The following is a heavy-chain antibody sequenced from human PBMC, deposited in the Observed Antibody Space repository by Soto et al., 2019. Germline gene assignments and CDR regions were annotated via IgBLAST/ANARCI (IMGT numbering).Heavy chain of an antibody. D-gene: IGHD3-16*01. CDR3: ASRLLLWAFDI. J-gene: IGHJ3*02. CDR1: GGCIRSAGYY. CDR2: IYYSGST. V-gene: IGHV4-31*03. Sequence: SETLSLTCTVSGGCIRSAGYYWNWIRQHPGKGLEWIGYIYYSGSTYYNPSHKSRVTISGDTSKNQFSLKLSSVTAADTAVYYCASRLLLWAFDIWGQGTMVTVSS.